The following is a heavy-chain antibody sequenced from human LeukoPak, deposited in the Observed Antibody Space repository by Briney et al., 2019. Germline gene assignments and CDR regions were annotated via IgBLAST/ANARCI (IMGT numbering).Heavy chain of an antibody. CDR1: GFSVSNFW. V-gene: IGHV3-7*01. D-gene: IGHD3-16*01. J-gene: IGHJ5*02. CDR2: INEDETGK. Sequence: PGGSLRLSCTGSGFSVSNFWMAWVRQAPGNGLEWVANINEDETGKYYVDSVKGRFTISRDNAKNSLFLQMNSVRVEDTAVYYCATDAFSYPNTWGQGTQVTVSS. CDR3: ATDAFSYPNT.